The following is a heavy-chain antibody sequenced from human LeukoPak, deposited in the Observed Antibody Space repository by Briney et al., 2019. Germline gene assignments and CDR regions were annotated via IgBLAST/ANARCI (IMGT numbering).Heavy chain of an antibody. CDR2: ISPNGVVT. V-gene: IGHV3-23*01. CDR1: GFTFRSHG. D-gene: IGHD6-19*01. Sequence: GGSLRLSCVASGFTFRSHGMNWVRQAPGKGLEWVSGISPNGVVTYYADSVKGRFTISRDNSKGTVYLQMNSLRPEDTAVYYCTRNGGWYGVSWGQGTLVTVSS. CDR3: TRNGGWYGVS. J-gene: IGHJ4*02.